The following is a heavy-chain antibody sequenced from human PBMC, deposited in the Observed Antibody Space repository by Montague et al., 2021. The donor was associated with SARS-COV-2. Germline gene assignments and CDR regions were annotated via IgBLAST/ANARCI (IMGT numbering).Heavy chain of an antibody. CDR2: ISYSGST. CDR1: GGSMSGYY. J-gene: IGHJ3*02. D-gene: IGHD2-2*01. Sequence: SETLSLTCTVSGGSMSGYYWSWIRQSPGQGLEWIGYISYSGSTNNNPSLTSRLTISVSTSKNHFPLNLSSVTAADTAVYYCASDVPGYQLPGILHIWGQGTTVTVSS. CDR3: ASDVPGYQLPGILHI. V-gene: IGHV4-59*01.